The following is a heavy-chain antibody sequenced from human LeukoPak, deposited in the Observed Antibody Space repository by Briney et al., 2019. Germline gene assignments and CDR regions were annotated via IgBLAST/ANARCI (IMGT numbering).Heavy chain of an antibody. CDR1: GYTFTSYG. Sequence: GASVKVSCKASGYTFTSYGISWVRQASGQGLEWMGWISAYNGNTNYAQKLQGRVTMTTDTSTSTAYMELRSLRSDDTAVYYCARDGPGRPTQYYYYGMDVWGQGTTVTVSS. CDR3: ARDGPGRPTQYYYYGMDV. V-gene: IGHV1-18*01. J-gene: IGHJ6*02. CDR2: ISAYNGNT.